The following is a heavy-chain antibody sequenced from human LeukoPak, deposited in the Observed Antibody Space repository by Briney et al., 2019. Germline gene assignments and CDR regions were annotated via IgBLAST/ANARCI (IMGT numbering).Heavy chain of an antibody. D-gene: IGHD6-6*01. CDR1: GGSISSYY. J-gene: IGHJ6*03. CDR3: ARGHRYSSSSGFYYYYYCMDV. Sequence: PSETLSLTCTVSGGSISSYYWSWIRQPPGKGLEWIGYIYYSGSTNYNPSLKSRVTISVDTSKNQFSLKLSSVTAADTAVYYCARGHRYSSSSGFYYYYYCMDVWGKGTTVTVSS. CDR2: IYYSGST. V-gene: IGHV4-59*12.